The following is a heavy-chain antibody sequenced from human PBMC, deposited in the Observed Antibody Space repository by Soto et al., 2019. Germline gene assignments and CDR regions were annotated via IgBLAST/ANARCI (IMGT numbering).Heavy chain of an antibody. CDR1: GYTFTGYY. CDR3: ARSQTRHYYYYMDV. CDR2: INPNSGGT. Sequence: QVQLVQSGAEVKKPGASVKVSCKASGYTFTGYYMHWVRQAPGQGLEWMGWINPNSGGTNYAQKFQGWVTMTRETSFSPPYMERSSMRSDDTAVYYCARSQTRHYYYYMDVWGKGTTVTVSS. V-gene: IGHV1-2*04. J-gene: IGHJ6*03.